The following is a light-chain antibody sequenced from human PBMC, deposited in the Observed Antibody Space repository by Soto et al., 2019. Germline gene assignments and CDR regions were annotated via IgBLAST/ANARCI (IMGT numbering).Light chain of an antibody. CDR1: ESVSRN. Sequence: VMTQSPATLSFSPGESATLSCRASESVSRNLAWYQQKTGQAPRILIHGDSSRASGIPDRFSGSGSGTDFTLTISRLQPEDFAVYYCQQYASTRWTFGQGTKVDIK. CDR3: QQYASTRWT. J-gene: IGKJ1*01. V-gene: IGKV3-20*01. CDR2: GDS.